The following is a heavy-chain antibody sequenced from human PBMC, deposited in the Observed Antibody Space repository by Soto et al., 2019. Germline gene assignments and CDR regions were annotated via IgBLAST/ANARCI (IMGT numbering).Heavy chain of an antibody. V-gene: IGHV1-3*01. CDR3: ARVSGLYFLDY. Sequence: ASVKVSCKASGYTFTSYAMHWVRQAPGQRLEWMGWINAGNGNTKYSQKFQGRVTITRDTSASTVYMELSSLRSEDTSVYYCARVSGLYFLDYWGQGTLVTVSS. J-gene: IGHJ4*02. CDR2: INAGNGNT. D-gene: IGHD6-19*01. CDR1: GYTFTSYA.